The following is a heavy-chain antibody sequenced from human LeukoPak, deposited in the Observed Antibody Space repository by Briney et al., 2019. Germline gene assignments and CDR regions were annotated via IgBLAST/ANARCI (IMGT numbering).Heavy chain of an antibody. V-gene: IGHV4-61*02. CDR1: GGSISSGSYY. CDR2: IYTSGST. J-gene: IGHJ6*03. Sequence: SQTLSLTCTVSGGSISSGSYYWSWIRQPAGTGLEWIGRIYTSGSTNYNPSLKSRVTMSVDTSKNQFSLKLSSVTAADTAVYYCARDLQGYSSGWYSDYYYYMDVWGKGTTVTISS. D-gene: IGHD6-19*01. CDR3: ARDLQGYSSGWYSDYYYYMDV.